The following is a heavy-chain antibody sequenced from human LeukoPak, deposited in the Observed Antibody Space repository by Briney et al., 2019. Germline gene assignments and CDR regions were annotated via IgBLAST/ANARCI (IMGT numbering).Heavy chain of an antibody. CDR3: AKDSRMMVVFITGKGTEFDY. D-gene: IGHD3-22*01. J-gene: IGHJ4*02. CDR1: EFTFSNYG. CDR2: IRYDGSNK. Sequence: GGSLRLSCAASEFTFSNYGMHWVRQAPGKGLEWVAFIRYDGSNKYYSDSVKGRFTVSRDNSKNTLYLQMNSLRAEDTAVYYCAKDSRMMVVFITGKGTEFDYWGQGALVTVSS. V-gene: IGHV3-30*02.